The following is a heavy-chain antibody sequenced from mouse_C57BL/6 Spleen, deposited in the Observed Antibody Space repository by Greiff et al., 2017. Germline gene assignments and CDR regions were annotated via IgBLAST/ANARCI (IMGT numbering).Heavy chain of an antibody. CDR1: GYTFTSYD. V-gene: IGHV1-85*01. J-gene: IGHJ4*01. CDR2: IYPRDGST. Sequence: VQLQQSGPELVKPGASVKLSCKASGYTFTSYDINWVKQRPGRGLAWIGWIYPRDGSTKYNEKFKGKVTLTVDTSSSTAYMELHSLTSEDSAVYFCASRKIYRDHYAMDYGGQGTSVTVSS. CDR3: ASRKIYRDHYAMDY. D-gene: IGHD2-1*01.